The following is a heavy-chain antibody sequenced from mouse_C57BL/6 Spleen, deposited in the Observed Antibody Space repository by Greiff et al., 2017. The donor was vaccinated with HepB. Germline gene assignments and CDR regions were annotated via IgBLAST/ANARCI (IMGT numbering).Heavy chain of an antibody. V-gene: IGHV14-4*01. Sequence: EVQLQQSGAELVRPGASVKLSCTASGFNIKDDYMHWVKQRPEQGLEWIGWIDPENGDTEYASKFQGKATITADTSSNTAYLQLSSLTSEDTAVYYCTTYYYGSRGFAYGGQGTLVTVSA. CDR3: TTYYYGSRGFAY. J-gene: IGHJ3*01. CDR1: GFNIKDDY. CDR2: IDPENGDT. D-gene: IGHD1-1*01.